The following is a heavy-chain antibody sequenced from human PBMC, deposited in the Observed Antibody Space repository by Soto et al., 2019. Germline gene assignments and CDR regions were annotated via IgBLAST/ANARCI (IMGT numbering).Heavy chain of an antibody. Sequence: PSETLSLTCTVSGGSISSSSYYWGWIRQPPGKGLEWIGGIYYSGSTYYNPSLKSRVTISVDTSKNQFSLKLSSVTAADTAVYYCATIGYGLYYYYGMDVWGQGTTVTVSS. D-gene: IGHD2-15*01. CDR2: IYYSGST. CDR3: ATIGYGLYYYYGMDV. V-gene: IGHV4-39*01. CDR1: GGSISSSSYY. J-gene: IGHJ6*02.